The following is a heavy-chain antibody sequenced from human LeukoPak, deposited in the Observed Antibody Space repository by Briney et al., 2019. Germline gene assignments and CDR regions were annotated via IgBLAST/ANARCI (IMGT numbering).Heavy chain of an antibody. D-gene: IGHD3-10*01. CDR1: GVGVSSVY. Sequence: GGSLRLSCAASGVGVSSVYMTWVRQAPRQGLELVSVLYSGGNAYYGDSVKGRFTISRDNSKNTLYLQMNSLTAEDTAVYYCARELVGTMAFDVWGQGTMVTVSS. CDR2: LYSGGNA. V-gene: IGHV3-66*01. J-gene: IGHJ3*01. CDR3: ARELVGTMAFDV.